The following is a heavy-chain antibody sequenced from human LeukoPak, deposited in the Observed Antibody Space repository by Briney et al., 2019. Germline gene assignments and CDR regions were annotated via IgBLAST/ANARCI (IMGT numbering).Heavy chain of an antibody. CDR2: ISSSSSYI. D-gene: IGHD4-11*01. CDR1: GFTFSNYG. CDR3: ARDPYSNYGRTFDY. V-gene: IGHV3-21*01. J-gene: IGHJ4*02. Sequence: AGGSLRLSCAASGFTFSNYGMSWVRQAPGKGLEWVSSISSSSSYIYYADSVKGRFTISRDNAKNSLYLQMNSLRAEDTAVYYCARDPYSNYGRTFDYWGQGTLVTVSS.